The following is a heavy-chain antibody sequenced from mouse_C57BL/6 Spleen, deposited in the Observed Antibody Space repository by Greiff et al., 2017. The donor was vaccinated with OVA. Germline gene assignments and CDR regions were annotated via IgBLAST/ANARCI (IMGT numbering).Heavy chain of an antibody. CDR2: IDPETGGT. J-gene: IGHJ2*01. CDR3: GNYYFDY. Sequence: VQLQQSGAELVRPGASVTLSCKASGYTFPDYEMHWVKQTPVHGLEWIGAIDPETGGTAYNQKFKGKAILTADKSSSTAYMELRSLTSEDSAVYYCGNYYFDYWGQGTTLTVAS. D-gene: IGHD2-1*01. V-gene: IGHV1-15*01. CDR1: GYTFPDYE.